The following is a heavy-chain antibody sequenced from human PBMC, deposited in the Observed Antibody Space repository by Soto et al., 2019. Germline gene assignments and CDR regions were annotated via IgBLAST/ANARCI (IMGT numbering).Heavy chain of an antibody. CDR3: ASRGSAGIHFDS. D-gene: IGHD3-10*01. V-gene: IGHV3-7*03. J-gene: IGHJ4*02. CDR2: INQDGTGG. CDR1: GFSFINYW. Sequence: GGSLRLSCAASGFSFINYWMSWVRQAPGKGLEWVGNINQDGTGGYYVDSLKGRFTISRDNAKNSLFLQMNNLRAEDTAVYYCASRGSAGIHFDSWGQGSLVTVSS.